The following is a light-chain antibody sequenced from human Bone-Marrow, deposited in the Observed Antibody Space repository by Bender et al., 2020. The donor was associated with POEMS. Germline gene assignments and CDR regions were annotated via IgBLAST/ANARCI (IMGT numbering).Light chain of an antibody. CDR2: IND. Sequence: QSVLTQPPSASGTPGQRVTISCSGSASNIGSNIVSWYQQFPGTAPKLLIYINDQRPPGVPERFSGSKSGTSATLCITGLQTGDEADYYCGTWDTGLSAWVFGGGTKVTVL. V-gene: IGLV1-44*01. J-gene: IGLJ3*02. CDR1: ASNIGSNI. CDR3: GTWDTGLSAWV.